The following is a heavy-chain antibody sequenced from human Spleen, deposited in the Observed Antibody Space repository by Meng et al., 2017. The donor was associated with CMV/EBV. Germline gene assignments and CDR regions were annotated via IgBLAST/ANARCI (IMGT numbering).Heavy chain of an antibody. CDR2: IIPILGIA. CDR3: ARGTLAGWFDP. V-gene: IGHV1-69*10. J-gene: IGHJ5*02. CDR1: GGTFSSYA. Sequence: CKASGGTFSSYAISWVRQAPGQGLEWMGGIIPILGIANYAQKFQGRVTITADKSTSTAYMELSSLRSEDTAAYYCARGTLAGWFDPWGQGTLVTVLL. D-gene: IGHD3-3*02.